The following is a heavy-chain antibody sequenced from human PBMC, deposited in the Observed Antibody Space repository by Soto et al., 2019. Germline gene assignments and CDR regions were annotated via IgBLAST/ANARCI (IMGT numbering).Heavy chain of an antibody. Sequence: GGSLRLSCAASGFTFTRYSMNWVRQAPGKGLEWVSSTSSTTNYIYHGDSMKGRFTISRDNAKNSLYLEMNSLRAEDTAVYYCARESEDLTSNFDYWGQGTLVTVSS. CDR1: GFTFTRYS. V-gene: IGHV3-21*06. CDR3: ARESEDLTSNFDY. J-gene: IGHJ4*02. CDR2: TSSTTNYI.